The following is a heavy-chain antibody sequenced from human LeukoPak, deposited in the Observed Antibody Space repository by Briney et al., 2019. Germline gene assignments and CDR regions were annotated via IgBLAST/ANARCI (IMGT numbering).Heavy chain of an antibody. Sequence: PSETLSLTCTVSGGSISSYYWSWIRQPPGKGLVWIGYIYYSGSTNYNPSLKSRVTISVDTSKNQFSLKLSSVTAADTAVYYCARTVVSVVVVVAATDSWFDPWGQGTLVTVSS. J-gene: IGHJ5*02. CDR3: ARTVVSVVVVVAATDSWFDP. D-gene: IGHD2-15*01. V-gene: IGHV4-59*01. CDR2: IYYSGST. CDR1: GGSISSYY.